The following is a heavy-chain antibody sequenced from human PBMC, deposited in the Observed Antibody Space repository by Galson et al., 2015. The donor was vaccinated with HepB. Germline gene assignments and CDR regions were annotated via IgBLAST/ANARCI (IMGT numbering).Heavy chain of an antibody. D-gene: IGHD5-18*01. CDR2: ISNTGFYT. J-gene: IGHJ3*02. CDR3: AREGLDIDMVTGAFDI. V-gene: IGHV3-11*06. Sequence: SLRLSCAASGFSLSDYYMSWIRQAPGKGLEWLSHISNTGFYTKYADSVKGRFSISRDSAKDSVYLQMNSLRAEDTAVYFCAREGLDIDMVTGAFDIWGLGTLVTVSS. CDR1: GFSLSDYY.